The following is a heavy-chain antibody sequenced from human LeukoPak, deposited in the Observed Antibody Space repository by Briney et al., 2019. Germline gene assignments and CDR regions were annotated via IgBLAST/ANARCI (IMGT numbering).Heavy chain of an antibody. Sequence: PGGSLRLSCVASGITFSSHAMHWVRRAPGKGLEYISAISSNGDKTWYANSVKGRFTISRDNSKNTLYLQMGSLRAEDMAVYYCARASTPPAGPHDVYDIWGQGTMVTVSS. CDR3: ARASTPPAGPHDVYDI. CDR2: ISSNGDKT. J-gene: IGHJ3*02. V-gene: IGHV3-64*01. D-gene: IGHD2-2*01. CDR1: GITFSSHA.